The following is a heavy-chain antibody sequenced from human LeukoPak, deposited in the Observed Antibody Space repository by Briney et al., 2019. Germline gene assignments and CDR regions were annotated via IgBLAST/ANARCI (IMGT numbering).Heavy chain of an antibody. J-gene: IGHJ4*02. D-gene: IGHD3-22*01. V-gene: IGHV1-8*01. CDR1: GYTFTSYD. Sequence: GASVKVSCKASGYTFTSYDINWVRQATGQGLEWMGWMNPNSGNTGYAQKFQGRVTMTRNTSISTAYMELSSLRSEDTAVYYCVRALRYDSSGYYPEDWGQGTLVTVSS. CDR3: VRALRYDSSGYYPED. CDR2: MNPNSGNT.